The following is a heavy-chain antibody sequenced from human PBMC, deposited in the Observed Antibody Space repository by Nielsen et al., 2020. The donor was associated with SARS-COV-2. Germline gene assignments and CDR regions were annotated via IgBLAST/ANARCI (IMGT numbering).Heavy chain of an antibody. CDR3: AKDSSGSYHFDY. CDR2: ISGSGGST. CDR1: GFTFSSYA. V-gene: IGHV3-23*01. Sequence: GGSLRPSCAASGFTFSSYAMSWVRQAPGKGLEWVSAISGSGGSTYYADSVKGRFTISRDNSKNTLYLQMNSLRAEDTAVYYCAKDSSGSYHFDYWGQGTLVTVSS. D-gene: IGHD1-26*01. J-gene: IGHJ4*02.